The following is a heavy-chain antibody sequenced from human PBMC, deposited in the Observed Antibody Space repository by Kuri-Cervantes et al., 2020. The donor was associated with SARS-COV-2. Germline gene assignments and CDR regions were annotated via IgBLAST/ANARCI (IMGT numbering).Heavy chain of an antibody. V-gene: IGHV3-23*01. D-gene: IGHD2-2*01. J-gene: IGHJ4*02. CDR2: ISGSGGST. CDR1: GFTFSSYA. CDR3: ARDRGTSDY. Sequence: GESLKISCAASGFTFSSYAMSWVRQAPGKGLEWVSAISGSGGSTYYADSVKGRFTISRDNSKNTLYLQMNSLRAEDTAVYYCARDRGTSDYWGQGTLVTVSS.